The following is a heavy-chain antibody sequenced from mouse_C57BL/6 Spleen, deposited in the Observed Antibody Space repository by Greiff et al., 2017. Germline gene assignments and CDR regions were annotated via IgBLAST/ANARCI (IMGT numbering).Heavy chain of an antibody. J-gene: IGHJ2*01. CDR2: IYPGSGST. Sequence: QVQLQQPGAELVKPGASVKMSCKASGYTFTSYWITWVKQRPGQGLEWIGDIYPGSGSTNYNEKFKSKATLTVDTSSSTAYMQLSSLTSEDSAVYYCARRITTVYYFDYWGQGTTLTVSS. CDR3: ARRITTVYYFDY. V-gene: IGHV1-55*01. D-gene: IGHD1-1*01. CDR1: GYTFTSYW.